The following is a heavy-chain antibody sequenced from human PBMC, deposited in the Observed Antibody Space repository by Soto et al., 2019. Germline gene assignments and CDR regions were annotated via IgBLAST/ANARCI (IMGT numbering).Heavy chain of an antibody. Sequence: PSQTLSLTCAISGDSVSSNSAAWNWIRQSPSRGLEWLGRTYYRSKWYNDYAVSVKSRITINPDTSKNQFSLQLNSVTPEDTAVYYCARELERRSITMIVVVLDYWGQGTLVTVSS. J-gene: IGHJ4*02. CDR1: GDSVSSNSAA. CDR3: ARELERRSITMIVVVLDY. CDR2: TYYRSKWYN. V-gene: IGHV6-1*01. D-gene: IGHD3-22*01.